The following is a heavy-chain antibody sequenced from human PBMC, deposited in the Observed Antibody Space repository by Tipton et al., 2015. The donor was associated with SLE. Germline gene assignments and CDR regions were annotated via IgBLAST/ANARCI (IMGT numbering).Heavy chain of an antibody. D-gene: IGHD5-18*01. CDR3: ALARGSSNLDTPGY. CDR2: IKNDGSIT. Sequence: SLRLSCAASGFSFSGYWMHWVRQGPGEGLVWVSSIKNDGSITSYAEYVKGRFTISRDNAKNTLHLQMNNLRVGDTAVYYCALARGSSNLDTPGYWGQGTLLTVSP. CDR1: GFSFSGYW. V-gene: IGHV3-74*01. J-gene: IGHJ4*02.